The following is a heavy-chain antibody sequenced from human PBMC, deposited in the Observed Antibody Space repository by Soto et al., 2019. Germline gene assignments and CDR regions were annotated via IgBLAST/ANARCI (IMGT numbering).Heavy chain of an antibody. D-gene: IGHD3-22*01. V-gene: IGHV4-59*13. J-gene: IGHJ4*02. Sequence: SETLSLTCTVSGASMTSYYWTWIRQPPGKGLEWIGYIYYSGGTNYNPSLKSRVTISLDTSKNHFSLKLNSVTTADTAVYYCATGLHFYDTTDYWGQGSLVTVSS. CDR1: GASMTSYY. CDR3: ATGLHFYDTTDY. CDR2: IYYSGGT.